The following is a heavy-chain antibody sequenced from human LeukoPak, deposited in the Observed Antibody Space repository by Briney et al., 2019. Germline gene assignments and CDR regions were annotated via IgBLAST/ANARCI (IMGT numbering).Heavy chain of an antibody. D-gene: IGHD3-16*02. CDR3: ARQRTITFGGVIVYVDAFDI. CDR2: IYYSRST. J-gene: IGHJ3*02. V-gene: IGHV4-39*01. Sequence: ASETLSLTCTVSGGSISSSSYYWGWIRQPPGKGLEWIGSIYYSRSTYYNPSLKSRVTISVDTSKNQFSLKLSSVTAADTAVYYCARQRTITFGGVIVYVDAFDIWGQGTMVTVSS. CDR1: GGSISSSSYY.